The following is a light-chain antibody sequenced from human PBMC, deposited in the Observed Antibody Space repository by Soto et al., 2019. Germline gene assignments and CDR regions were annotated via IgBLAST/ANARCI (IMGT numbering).Light chain of an antibody. J-gene: IGLJ1*01. CDR1: KNGIGVYDI. CDR3: KSSAGGNTYV. CDR2: EVV. V-gene: IGLV2-8*01. Sequence: QSALTQPPSASGSPGQSVTISCTGTKNGIGVYDIVSWYQHHPGKAPRLIIYEVVQRPSGVPDRFSGSESGNTASLTVSGLQAADEADYFCKSSAGGNTYVFGSVTKVT.